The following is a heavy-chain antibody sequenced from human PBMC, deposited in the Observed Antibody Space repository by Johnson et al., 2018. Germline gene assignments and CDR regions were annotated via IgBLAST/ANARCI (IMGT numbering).Heavy chain of an antibody. CDR2: ISYDGSNK. CDR1: GFSFSNYG. D-gene: IGHD2-2*01. CDR3: AKGYCSSTSCSPEY. Sequence: VQLLETGGGVVQPGRSLRLSCAASGFSFSNYGMHWVRQAPGKGLEWVAVISYDGSNKYYADSVKGRFTSSRDNSKNTLYLQMNSLRVEDTAVYYCAKGYCSSTSCSPEYWGQGTLVTVSS. J-gene: IGHJ4*02. V-gene: IGHV3-30*18.